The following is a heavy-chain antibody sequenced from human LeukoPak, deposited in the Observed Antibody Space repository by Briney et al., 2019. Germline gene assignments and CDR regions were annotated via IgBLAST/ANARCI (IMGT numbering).Heavy chain of an antibody. J-gene: IGHJ4*02. Sequence: GGSLRLSCAASGFTFNTYGMHWVRQAPGKGLEWVAVIWYDGGNKYYPDSVKGRFTISRDNSKNTLYLQMNSLRAEDTAVYHCVRGDRYGTSGYFLDHWGQGTLVTVS. D-gene: IGHD3-22*01. V-gene: IGHV3-33*01. CDR3: VRGDRYGTSGYFLDH. CDR2: IWYDGGNK. CDR1: GFTFNTYG.